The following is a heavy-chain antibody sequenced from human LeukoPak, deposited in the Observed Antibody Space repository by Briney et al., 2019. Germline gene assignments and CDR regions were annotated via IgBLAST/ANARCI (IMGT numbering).Heavy chain of an antibody. D-gene: IGHD3-22*01. Sequence: GGALRLSCAASGFTFSDYAMHWVRQAPGKGLEYVSVISSNGGSTYYADSVKGRFTISRDNSKNTLYLQMGSLRAEDMAVYYCARENMGYYYDSSGSHGEFDYWGQGTLVTVSS. CDR1: GFTFSDYA. J-gene: IGHJ4*02. V-gene: IGHV3-64*02. CDR3: ARENMGYYYDSSGSHGEFDY. CDR2: ISSNGGST.